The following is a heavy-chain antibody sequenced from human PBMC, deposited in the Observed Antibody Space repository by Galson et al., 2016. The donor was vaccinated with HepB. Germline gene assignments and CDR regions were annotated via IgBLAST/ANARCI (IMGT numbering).Heavy chain of an antibody. Sequence: SVKVSCKAFGYTFTNNGVHWVRQAPGQSLEWLGLINTASGDIKYPQRFQDRVTIIRDTSSSTVYLELSSLTSEDTAMYFCARGTCPGVYHIDSWGEGTLVAVSS. J-gene: IGHJ4*02. CDR1: GYTFTNNG. CDR3: ARGTCPGVYHIDS. CDR2: INTASGDI. V-gene: IGHV1-3*04. D-gene: IGHD7-27*01.